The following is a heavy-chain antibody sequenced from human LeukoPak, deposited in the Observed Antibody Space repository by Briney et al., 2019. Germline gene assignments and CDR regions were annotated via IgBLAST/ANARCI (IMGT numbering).Heavy chain of an antibody. J-gene: IGHJ4*02. CDR3: ARLGDEGINDY. D-gene: IGHD5-24*01. CDR1: GGSISSYY. CDR2: IYYSGST. V-gene: IGHV4-59*08. Sequence: SETLSLTCTVYGGSISSYYWSWIRQPPGKGLEQIGYIYYSGSTNYNPPLKSRVTISVDTSKNQFSLKLSSVTAADTAVYYCARLGDEGINDYWGQGTLVTVSS.